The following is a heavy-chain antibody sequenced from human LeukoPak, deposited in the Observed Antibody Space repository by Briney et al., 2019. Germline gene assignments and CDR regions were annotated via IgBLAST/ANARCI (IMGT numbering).Heavy chain of an antibody. V-gene: IGHV3-49*03. CDR3: SVHRHSFNWFDP. Sequence: PGGSLRLSCTGSGFTFGDYYINWLRQAPGKGPEWVGFIRSQGHGGTTEYAASVKGRFTISRDDSKSIAYLQMNSLKTDDTALYYCSVHRHSFNWFDPWGQGTLVTVSS. CDR1: GFTFGDYY. CDR2: IRSQGHGGTT. D-gene: IGHD5-18*01. J-gene: IGHJ5*02.